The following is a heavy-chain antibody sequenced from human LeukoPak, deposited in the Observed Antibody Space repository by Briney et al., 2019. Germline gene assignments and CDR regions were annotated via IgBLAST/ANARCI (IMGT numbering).Heavy chain of an antibody. CDR3: ARSIAAAGLGAFGWYFDL. D-gene: IGHD6-13*01. J-gene: IGHJ2*01. CDR2: VYYSGST. Sequence: SETLSLTCTVSGGSISSYYWSWIRQPPGKGLEWIGYVYYSGSTNYNPSLKSRVTISVDTSKNQFSLKLSSVTAADTAVYYCARSIAAAGLGAFGWYFDLWGRGTLVTVSS. V-gene: IGHV4-59*01. CDR1: GGSISSYY.